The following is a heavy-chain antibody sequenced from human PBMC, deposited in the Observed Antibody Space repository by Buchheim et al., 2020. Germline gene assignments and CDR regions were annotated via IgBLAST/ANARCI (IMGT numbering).Heavy chain of an antibody. CDR1: GFTFSSYA. Sequence: QEQLLESGGGVVQPGRSLRLSCAASGFTFSSYAIHWVRQAPGKGLEWVAVISYNGSNTYYADSVKGRFTISRDNSKNTLYLQMASLRAEDTGVYYCAKEPEQLVQFYYYYGLDVWGQGTT. J-gene: IGHJ6*02. CDR3: AKEPEQLVQFYYYYGLDV. V-gene: IGHV3-30*18. D-gene: IGHD6-6*01. CDR2: ISYNGSNT.